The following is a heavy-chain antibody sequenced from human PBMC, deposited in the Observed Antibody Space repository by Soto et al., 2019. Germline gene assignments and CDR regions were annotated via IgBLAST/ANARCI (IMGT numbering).Heavy chain of an antibody. V-gene: IGHV2-5*02. D-gene: IGHD3-3*01. J-gene: IGHJ5*02. CDR2: IYWDDDK. CDR1: GFSLSTSGVG. Sequence: QITLKESGPTLVKPTQTLTLTCTFSGFSLSTSGVGVGWIRQPPGKALEWLALIYWDDDKRYSPSLKSRLTITKDTSKNQVVLTMTNMDPVDTATYYCAHAYYDFWSGYYLPWGQGTLVTVSS. CDR3: AHAYYDFWSGYYLP.